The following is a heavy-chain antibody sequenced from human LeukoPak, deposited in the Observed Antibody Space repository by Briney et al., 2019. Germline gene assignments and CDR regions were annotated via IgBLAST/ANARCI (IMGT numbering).Heavy chain of an antibody. D-gene: IGHD3-3*01. CDR3: ARHGRFYDAFDI. CDR1: GYTFTGYY. V-gene: IGHV1-2*02. Sequence: ASVKVSCKASGYTFTGYYMHWVRQDPGQGLEWMGWINPNSGGTNYAQNFQGRVTMTRDTSISTAYMDLSRLRSDDTAVYYCARHGRFYDAFDIWGQGTMVTVSS. J-gene: IGHJ3*02. CDR2: INPNSGGT.